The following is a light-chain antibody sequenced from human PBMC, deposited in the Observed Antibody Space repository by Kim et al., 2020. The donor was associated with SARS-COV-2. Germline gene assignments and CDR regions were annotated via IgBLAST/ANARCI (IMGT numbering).Light chain of an antibody. V-gene: IGLV3-1*01. CDR1: KLGDKY. J-gene: IGLJ3*02. CDR2: QDS. CDR3: QAWDSSTAWV. Sequence: SYELTQPRSVSVSPGQTASITCSGDKLGDKYACWYQQKPGQSPVLVIYQDSKRPSGIPERFSGSNSGNTATLTISGTQAMDEADYYCQAWDSSTAWVFGGGTQLTVL.